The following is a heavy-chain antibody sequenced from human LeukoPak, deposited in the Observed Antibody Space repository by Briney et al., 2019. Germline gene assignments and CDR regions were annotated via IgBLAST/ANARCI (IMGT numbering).Heavy chain of an antibody. J-gene: IGHJ4*02. CDR3: ARVGYYYDSSGYYYYFDY. Sequence: PGGPLRLSCAASGFTFSSYSMNWVRQAPGKGLGWVSSISSSSSYIYYADSVKGRFTISRDNAKNSLYLQMNSLRAEDTAVYYCARVGYYYDSSGYYYYFDYWGQGTLVTVSS. V-gene: IGHV3-21*01. CDR2: ISSSSSYI. D-gene: IGHD3-22*01. CDR1: GFTFSSYS.